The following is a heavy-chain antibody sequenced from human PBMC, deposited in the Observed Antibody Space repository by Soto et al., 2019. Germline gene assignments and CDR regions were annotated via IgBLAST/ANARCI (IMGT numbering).Heavy chain of an antibody. Sequence: PGESLKMSCEGSGYSFTIYCIGSVLQMPGKGLEWMGIIYPCDSDTRYSPSFQGQVTISADKSISTAYLQWSSLKASDTAMYYCASSYSGSFAGAFDIWGQGTMVTVSS. D-gene: IGHD1-26*01. CDR2: IYPCDSDT. J-gene: IGHJ3*02. CDR1: GYSFTIYC. V-gene: IGHV5-51*01. CDR3: ASSYSGSFAGAFDI.